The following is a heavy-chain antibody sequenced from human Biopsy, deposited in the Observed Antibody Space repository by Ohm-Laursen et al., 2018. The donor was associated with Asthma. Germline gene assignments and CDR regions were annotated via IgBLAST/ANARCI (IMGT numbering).Heavy chain of an antibody. Sequence: VASVKVFCKTSGYTFNSAGFTWVRQAPGQGLEWMGWISVYNGNTKVAQKLQDRVTMITDTSTSTAYMELRSLRSDDTAVYFCARAVDYSHYYGIDVWGQGTTVTVS. CDR3: ARAVDYSHYYGIDV. D-gene: IGHD3-10*01. J-gene: IGHJ6*02. CDR2: ISVYNGNT. CDR1: GYTFNSAG. V-gene: IGHV1-18*01.